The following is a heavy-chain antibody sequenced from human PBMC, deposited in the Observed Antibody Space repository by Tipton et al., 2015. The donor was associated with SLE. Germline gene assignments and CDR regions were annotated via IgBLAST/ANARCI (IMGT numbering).Heavy chain of an antibody. V-gene: IGHV4-34*01. J-gene: IGHJ4*02. Sequence: LSCAVYGGSFSGYYWSWIRQPPGKGLEWIGEINHRGSTNNNPSLKSRVTISVDRSKTQFSLKLSSVTAADTAVYYCARGGAITMGQGEVDYWGQGTLVTVSS. D-gene: IGHD3-10*01. CDR2: INHRGST. CDR1: GGSFSGYY. CDR3: ARGGAITMGQGEVDY.